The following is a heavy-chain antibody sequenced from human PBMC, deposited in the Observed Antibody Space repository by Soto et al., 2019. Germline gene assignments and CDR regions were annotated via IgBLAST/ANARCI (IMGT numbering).Heavy chain of an antibody. D-gene: IGHD2-2*01. V-gene: IGHV1-46*01. CDR3: ARAALGYCISTSCPHFDY. CDR2: INPSGGST. CDR1: GYTFTSYE. J-gene: IGHJ4*02. Sequence: ASVKVSCKASGYTFTSYEINWVRQAPGQGLEWMGRINPSGGSTTYAQKFQGRITMTADTSTSSTVYMELNSLKSEDTAVYYCARAALGYCISTSCPHFDYWGQGTLVTVSS.